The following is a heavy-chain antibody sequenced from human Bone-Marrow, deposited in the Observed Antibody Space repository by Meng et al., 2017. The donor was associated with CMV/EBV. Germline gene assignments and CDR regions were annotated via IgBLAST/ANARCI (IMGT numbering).Heavy chain of an antibody. CDR1: GFTFSDYY. CDR2: ISSSGSTI. Sequence: GESLKISCAASGFTFSDYYMSWIRQAPGKGLEWVSYISSSGSTIYYADSVKGRFTISRDNAKNSLYLQMNSLRAEDTAVYYCARALWSGYYEGNYYYYYGMDVWGKGPTVPVSS. V-gene: IGHV3-11*01. J-gene: IGHJ6*04. CDR3: ARALWSGYYEGNYYYYYGMDV. D-gene: IGHD3-3*01.